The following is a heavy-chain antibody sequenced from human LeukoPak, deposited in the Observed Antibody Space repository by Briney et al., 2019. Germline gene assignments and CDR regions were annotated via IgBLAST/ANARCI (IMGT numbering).Heavy chain of an antibody. CDR2: ISGSGGST. V-gene: IGHV3-23*01. CDR3: AKLYNWNDQVDY. J-gene: IGHJ4*02. Sequence: PGGSLRLSCAASGFTFSSYSMNWVRQAPGKGLEWVSAISGSGGSTYYADSVKGRFTISRDNSKNTLYLQMNSLRAEDTAVYYCAKLYNWNDQVDYWGQGTLVTVSS. D-gene: IGHD1-20*01. CDR1: GFTFSSYS.